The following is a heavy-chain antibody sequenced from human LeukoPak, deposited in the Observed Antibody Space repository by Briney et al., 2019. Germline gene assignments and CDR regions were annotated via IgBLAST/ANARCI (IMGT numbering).Heavy chain of an antibody. CDR3: ARESGYSYGSFDY. Sequence: PSETLPLTCTVSGGSISSYYWSWIRQPPGKGLEWIGYIYYSGSTNYNPSLKSRVTISVDTSKNQFSLKLSSVTAAGTAVYYCARESGYSYGSFDYWGQGTLVTVSS. V-gene: IGHV4-59*01. J-gene: IGHJ4*02. D-gene: IGHD5-18*01. CDR1: GGSISSYY. CDR2: IYYSGST.